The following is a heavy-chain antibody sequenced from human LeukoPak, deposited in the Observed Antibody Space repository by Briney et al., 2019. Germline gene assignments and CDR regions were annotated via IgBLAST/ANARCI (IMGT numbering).Heavy chain of an antibody. CDR1: GGSFSGYY. CDR3: ARGRIYCSGGSCYSGYFDY. CDR2: INHSGST. J-gene: IGHJ4*02. Sequence: SETLSLTRAVYGGSFSGYYWSWIRQPPGKGLEWIGEINHSGSTNYNPSLKSRVTISVDTSKNQFSLKLSSVTAADTAVYYCARGRIYCSGGSCYSGYFDYWGQGTLVTVSS. V-gene: IGHV4-34*01. D-gene: IGHD2-15*01.